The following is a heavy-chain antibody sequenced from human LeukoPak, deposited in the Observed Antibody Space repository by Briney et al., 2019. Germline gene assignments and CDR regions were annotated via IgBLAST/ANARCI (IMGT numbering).Heavy chain of an antibody. V-gene: IGHV3-74*01. CDR3: ARASPADFDL. CDR1: GFTFSTYW. J-gene: IGHJ2*01. Sequence: GGSLRLSCAASGFTFSTYWTHWVRQAPGKGLEWVSRVNGDGSVSNYADFVEGRFTISRDNARDTVYLQMSSLRAGDTALYYCARASPADFDLWGRGTLVTVSS. CDR2: VNGDGSVS.